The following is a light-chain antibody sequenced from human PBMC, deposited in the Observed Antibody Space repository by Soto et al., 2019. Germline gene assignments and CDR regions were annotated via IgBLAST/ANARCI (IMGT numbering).Light chain of an antibody. V-gene: IGKV3-20*01. CDR2: GTS. J-gene: IGKJ2*01. Sequence: EIVLTQSPGTLSSSPGERATLSCRASQSVNNNYLAWYQQKPGQAPRLLIYGTSNMATGIADRFSGSGSGTDFTLTIARVEPEDFAVYYCHQYDSSPGTFGQGTKLEIK. CDR3: HQYDSSPGT. CDR1: QSVNNNY.